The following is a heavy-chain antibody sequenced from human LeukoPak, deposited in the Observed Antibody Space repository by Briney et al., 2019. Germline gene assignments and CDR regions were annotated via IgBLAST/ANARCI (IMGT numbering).Heavy chain of an antibody. J-gene: IGHJ3*02. CDR3: ARDAIGYCSGGSCYGAFDI. V-gene: IGHV1-18*01. CDR1: GYTFTSYG. CDR2: ISAYNGNT. D-gene: IGHD2-15*01. Sequence: GASVKVSCKASGYTFTSYGISWVRQAPGQGLEWMGWISAYNGNTNYAQKLQGRVTITTDTSTSTAYMELRSLRSDDTAVYYCARDAIGYCSGGSCYGAFDIWGQGTMVTVSS.